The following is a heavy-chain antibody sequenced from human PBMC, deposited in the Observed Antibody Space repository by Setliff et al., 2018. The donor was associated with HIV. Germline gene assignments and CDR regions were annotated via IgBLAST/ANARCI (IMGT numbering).Heavy chain of an antibody. Sequence: ASVKVSCKTSGYTFTAFYIHWVRRAPGQGLEWMGRIHPNSGGTASPQKFQGRVAMTRDTSISTAYMELRSLRPDDTAVYYCVRNPHPTVVVPRDSHYYSMNIWGKGTTVTVS. CDR2: IHPNSGGT. V-gene: IGHV1-2*06. CDR3: VRNPHPTVVVPRDSHYYSMNI. D-gene: IGHD2-21*01. J-gene: IGHJ6*03. CDR1: GYTFTAFY.